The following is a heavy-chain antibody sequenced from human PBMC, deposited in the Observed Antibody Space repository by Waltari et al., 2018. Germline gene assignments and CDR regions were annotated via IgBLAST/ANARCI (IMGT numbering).Heavy chain of an antibody. Sequence: EVQLVESGGGLVQTGGSLSLSCSASAFGFSNYWMDWVRQVPGKGLVWVARTNKDGSGTAYADFVEGRLTISRDNAKSTLHLQMTSLTAEDTAVYYCVREKDLGGTCVFDFWGRGTLVTVSS. D-gene: IGHD1-26*01. CDR3: VREKDLGGTCVFDF. CDR1: AFGFSNYW. J-gene: IGHJ4*02. V-gene: IGHV3-74*01. CDR2: TNKDGSGT.